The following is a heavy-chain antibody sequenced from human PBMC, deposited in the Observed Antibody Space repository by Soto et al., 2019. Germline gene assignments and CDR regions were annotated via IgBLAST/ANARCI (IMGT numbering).Heavy chain of an antibody. J-gene: IGHJ3*02. V-gene: IGHV3-21*01. Sequence: LRLSCAASGFTFSSYSMNWVRQAPGKGLEWVSSISSSSSYIYYADSVKGRFTISRDNAKNSLYLQMNSLRAEDTAVYYCARALSGSYDDAFDIWGQGTMVTVSS. CDR2: ISSSSSYI. D-gene: IGHD1-26*01. CDR3: ARALSGSYDDAFDI. CDR1: GFTFSSYS.